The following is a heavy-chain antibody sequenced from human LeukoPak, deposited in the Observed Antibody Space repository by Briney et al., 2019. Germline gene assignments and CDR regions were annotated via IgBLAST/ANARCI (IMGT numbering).Heavy chain of an antibody. CDR1: GGSISSYY. CDR3: AASRDGYNEYFQH. CDR2: IYYSRST. D-gene: IGHD5-24*01. J-gene: IGHJ1*01. Sequence: PSETLSLTCTVSGGSISSYYWSWIRQPPGKGLEWIGYIYYSRSTNYNPSLKSRVTISVDTSKNQFSLKLSSVTAADTAVYYCAASRDGYNEYFQHWGQGTLVTVSS. V-gene: IGHV4-59*01.